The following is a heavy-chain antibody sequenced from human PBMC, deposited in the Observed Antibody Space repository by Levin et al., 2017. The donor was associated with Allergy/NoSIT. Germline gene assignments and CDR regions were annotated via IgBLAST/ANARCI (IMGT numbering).Heavy chain of an antibody. J-gene: IGHJ4*02. CDR2: IYYSGST. CDR1: GGSISSSSYY. D-gene: IGHD3-22*01. CDR3: ARDPARYYYDSILY. Sequence: SETLSLTCTVSGGSISSSSYYWGWIRQPPGKGLEWIGSIYYSGSTYYNPSLKSRVTISVDTSKNQFSLKLSSVTAADTAVYYCARDPARYYYDSILYWGQGTLVTVSS. V-gene: IGHV4-39*07.